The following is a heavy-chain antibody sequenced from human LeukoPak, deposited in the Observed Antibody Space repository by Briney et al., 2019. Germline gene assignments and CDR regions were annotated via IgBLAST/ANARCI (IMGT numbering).Heavy chain of an antibody. Sequence: PSETLSLTCTVSGGSISSSSYYWGWIRQPPGKGLEWIGSIYYSGSTYYNPSLKSRVTISVDTSKNQFSLKLSSVTAADTAVYYCARERPNKSMVRGAAFDYWGQGTLVTVSS. CDR1: GGSISSSSYY. V-gene: IGHV4-39*07. D-gene: IGHD3-10*01. CDR3: ARERPNKSMVRGAAFDY. J-gene: IGHJ4*02. CDR2: IYYSGST.